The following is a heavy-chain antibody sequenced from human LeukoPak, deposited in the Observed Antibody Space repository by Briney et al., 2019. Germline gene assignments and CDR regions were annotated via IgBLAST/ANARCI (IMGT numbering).Heavy chain of an antibody. Sequence: PGGSLRLSCAAPGFIFHDYAIHWVRQAPGKGLEWVSLISGDGGSTFYADSVKGRFTISRDNSKNSLYLQMNSLRSDDTALYYCARESDSSRWYDYWGQGTLVTVSS. CDR3: ARESDSSRWYDY. J-gene: IGHJ4*02. CDR1: GFIFHDYA. CDR2: ISGDGGST. V-gene: IGHV3-43*02. D-gene: IGHD6-19*01.